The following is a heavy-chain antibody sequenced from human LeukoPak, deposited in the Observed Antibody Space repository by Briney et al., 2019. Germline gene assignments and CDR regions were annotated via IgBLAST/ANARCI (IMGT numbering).Heavy chain of an antibody. J-gene: IGHJ4*02. Sequence: GGSLRLSCAGSGFTFNNYAMSWVRQTPRKGLEWVSSISSSGSYIDYADSVKGRFTIFRDNAKNSLYLQMNSLRAEDTAVYYCARDGQVWGQGTLVTVSS. CDR2: ISSSGSYI. V-gene: IGHV3-21*01. CDR3: ARDGQV. CDR1: GFTFNNYA.